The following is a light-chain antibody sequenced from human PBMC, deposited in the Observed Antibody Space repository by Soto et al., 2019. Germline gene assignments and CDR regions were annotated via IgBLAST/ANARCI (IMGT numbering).Light chain of an antibody. J-gene: IGKJ1*01. Sequence: EIVLTQSPATLSLFPGERATLSCRASQSVRSYLAWYQQKPGQAPRLLIYDASNRATGIPARFSGSGSGTDFTLTISSLQHEDFATYYCLQDYNYPWTFGQGTKVDIK. CDR1: QSVRSY. V-gene: IGKV3-11*01. CDR2: DAS. CDR3: LQDYNYPWT.